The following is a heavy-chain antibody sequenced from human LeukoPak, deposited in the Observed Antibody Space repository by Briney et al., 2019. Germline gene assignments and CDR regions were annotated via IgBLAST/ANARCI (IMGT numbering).Heavy chain of an antibody. Sequence: GGSLRLSCAASGFTFSSYSMNWVRQAPGKGLEWVSYISSSGHTKYYADSVKGQFTISRDNAKNSLHLQMNSLRAEDTAVYYCAREIRGIAAAAFFDYWGQGTLVTVSS. CDR3: AREIRGIAAAAFFDY. J-gene: IGHJ4*02. V-gene: IGHV3-48*04. CDR2: ISSSGHTK. D-gene: IGHD6-13*01. CDR1: GFTFSSYS.